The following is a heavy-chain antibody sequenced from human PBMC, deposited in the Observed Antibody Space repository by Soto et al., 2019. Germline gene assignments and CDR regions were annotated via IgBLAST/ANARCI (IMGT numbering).Heavy chain of an antibody. J-gene: IGHJ4*02. V-gene: IGHV3-23*01. D-gene: IGHD5-12*01. Sequence: GGSLRLSCAASGFTFSSYAMSWVRQAPGKGLEWVSAISGSGGSTYYADSAKGRFTISRDNSKNTLYLQMNSLRAEDTAVYYCAKGVRSGYDSFDYWGQGTLVTVSS. CDR3: AKGVRSGYDSFDY. CDR1: GFTFSSYA. CDR2: ISGSGGST.